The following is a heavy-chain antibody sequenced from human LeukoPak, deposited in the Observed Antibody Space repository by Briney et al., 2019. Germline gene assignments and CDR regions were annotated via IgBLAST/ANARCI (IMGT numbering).Heavy chain of an antibody. CDR2: IIPIFGPA. D-gene: IGHD6-13*01. V-gene: IGHV1-69*06. Sequence: WASVKVSCKASGGTFSSSAICWVRQAPGQGLEWMGGIIPIFGPANYAPNFQGRVTITADKSTNTAYMELSSLRSEDTAVYYCAIGTHSSSWFDGGNWFDPWGQGTLVTVSS. CDR1: GGTFSSSA. CDR3: AIGTHSSSWFDGGNWFDP. J-gene: IGHJ5*02.